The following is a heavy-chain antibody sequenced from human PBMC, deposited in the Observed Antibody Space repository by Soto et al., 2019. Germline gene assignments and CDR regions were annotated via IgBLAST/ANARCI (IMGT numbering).Heavy chain of an antibody. Sequence: GGSLRLSCAASGFTFSSYSMHWARQAPGKGLEWVSSIGTRSDIYYADSVKGRFTISRDNAKNSLSLQMNSMTAEDTAVYYCAREETAWPLAYGLDVWGQGTTVTVSS. CDR2: IGTRSDI. J-gene: IGHJ6*02. V-gene: IGHV3-21*01. CDR1: GFTFSSYS. D-gene: IGHD2-21*02. CDR3: AREETAWPLAYGLDV.